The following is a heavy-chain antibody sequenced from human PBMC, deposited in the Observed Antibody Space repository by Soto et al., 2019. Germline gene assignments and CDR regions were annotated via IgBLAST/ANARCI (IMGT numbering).Heavy chain of an antibody. CDR2: ISAYNGNT. D-gene: IGHD6-13*01. CDR1: GYTFTSYG. Sequence: ASVKVSCKASGYTFTSYGISWVRQAPGQGLEWMGWISAYNGNTNYAQKLQGRVTMTTDTSTSTAYMELRSLRSEDTAVYYCAAYSSSWYEREYYFDYWGQGTLVTVSS. CDR3: AAYSSSWYEREYYFDY. V-gene: IGHV1-18*01. J-gene: IGHJ4*02.